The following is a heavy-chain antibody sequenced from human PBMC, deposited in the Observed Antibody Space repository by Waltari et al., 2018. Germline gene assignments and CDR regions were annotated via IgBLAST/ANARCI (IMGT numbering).Heavy chain of an antibody. CDR2: IYNSGNT. D-gene: IGHD2-2*02. J-gene: IGHJ6*02. V-gene: IGHV4-59*01. CDR1: GGSTSSYY. Sequence: QVQLQESGPGLVKPSETLSLTGAVSGGSTSSYYWSWIRQTPGKGLELIGYIYNSGNTNYNPSLKSRVTISVDTSKNPFSLKLSSVTAADTAVYYCAREYCSSTSCYRDGMDVWGQGTTVTVSS. CDR3: AREYCSSTSCYRDGMDV.